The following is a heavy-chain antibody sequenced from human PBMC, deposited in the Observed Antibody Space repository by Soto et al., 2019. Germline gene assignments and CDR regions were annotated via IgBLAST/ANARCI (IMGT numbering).Heavy chain of an antibody. CDR3: ARGGGDYGEIDY. J-gene: IGHJ4*02. CDR2: IIPILGIA. CDR1: GGTFSSYT. Sequence: QVQLVQSGAEVKKPGSSVKVSCKASGGTFSSYTISWVRQAPGQGLEWMGRIIPILGIANYAQKFQGRVTITADKSTSTAYMELSSPRSEDTAVYYCARGGGDYGEIDYWGQGTLVTVSS. D-gene: IGHD4-17*01. V-gene: IGHV1-69*02.